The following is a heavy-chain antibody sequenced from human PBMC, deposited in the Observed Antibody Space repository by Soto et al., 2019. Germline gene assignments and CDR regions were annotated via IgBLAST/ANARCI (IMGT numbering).Heavy chain of an antibody. V-gene: IGHV3-48*03. Sequence: EVQLLESGGGLVQPGGSLRLSCGVSGFTFNDFEMNWVRQAPGKGLEWLAYIDGSGTTKKYADSVRGRFTISRDNPNNSLFLETSSLRASDRGSYYCARVFGQFNHWGQGTLVSASS. J-gene: IGHJ4*02. CDR2: IDGSGTTK. CDR3: ARVFGQFNH. D-gene: IGHD3-10*01. CDR1: GFTFNDFE.